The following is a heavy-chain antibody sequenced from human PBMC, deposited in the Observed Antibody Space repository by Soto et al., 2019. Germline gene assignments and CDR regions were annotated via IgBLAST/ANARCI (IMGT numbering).Heavy chain of an antibody. V-gene: IGHV3-30-3*01. CDR3: ARVSTSQAPDGYNYFDY. CDR1: GFTFRSYA. D-gene: IGHD5-12*01. CDR2: ISYDGSNK. Sequence: GGSLRLSCAASGFTFRSYAMHWVRQAPGKGLEWGAVISYDGSNKYYADSVKGRFTISRDNSKNTLYLQMNSLRAEDTAVYYCARVSTSQAPDGYNYFDYWGQGTLVTVSS. J-gene: IGHJ4*02.